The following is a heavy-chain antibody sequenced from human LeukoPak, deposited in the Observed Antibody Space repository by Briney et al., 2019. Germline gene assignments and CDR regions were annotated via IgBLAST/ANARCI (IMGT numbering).Heavy chain of an antibody. V-gene: IGHV3-53*01. D-gene: IGHD2-2*01. J-gene: IGHJ4*02. CDR1: GFTVSSNY. CDR2: IYSGGST. Sequence: PGGSLRLSCAASGFTVSSNYMSWVRQAPGKGLEWVSVIYSGGSTYYADSVKGRFTISRDNSKNTLYLQMNSLRAEDTAVYYCARVVVVPAAALYYFDYWGQGTLVTVSS. CDR3: ARVVVVPAAALYYFDY.